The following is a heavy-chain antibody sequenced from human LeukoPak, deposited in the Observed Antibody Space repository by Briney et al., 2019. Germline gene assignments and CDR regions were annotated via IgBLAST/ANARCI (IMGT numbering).Heavy chain of an antibody. D-gene: IGHD2-15*01. V-gene: IGHV4-59*01. J-gene: IGHJ2*01. CDR2: IYYSGST. Sequence: SETLSLTCTVSGGSISSYYWSWIRQPPGKGLEWIGYIYYSGSTNYNPSLKSRVPISVDTSKNQFSLKLSSVTAADTAVYYCARVASGRGPYWYFDLWGRGTLVTVSS. CDR3: ARVASGRGPYWYFDL. CDR1: GGSISSYY.